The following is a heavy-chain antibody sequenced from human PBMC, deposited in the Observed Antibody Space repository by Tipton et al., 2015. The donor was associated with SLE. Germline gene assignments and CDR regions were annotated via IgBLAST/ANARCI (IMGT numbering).Heavy chain of an antibody. D-gene: IGHD6-6*01. Sequence: TLSLTCAVYGGSFGGYYWSWIRQPPGKGLEWIGEIDHSGSTNYNPSLSSRVTISRGTSENHFSVKLTSVTASDTTVYFCSCRLAARRAPRSPLDYRAQGALVAASS. CDR2: IDHSGST. CDR1: GGSFGGYY. V-gene: IGHV4-34*01. CDR3: SCRLAARRAPRSPLDY. J-gene: IGHJ4*02.